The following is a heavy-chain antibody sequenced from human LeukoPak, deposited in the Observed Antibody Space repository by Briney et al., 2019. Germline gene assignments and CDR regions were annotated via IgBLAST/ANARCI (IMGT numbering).Heavy chain of an antibody. V-gene: IGHV1-2*06. CDR1: GYTFTGYY. D-gene: IGHD6-13*01. CDR3: ARVPTTGPRYRSSWYRIYFDY. J-gene: IGHJ4*02. Sequence: GASVKVSCKASGYTFTGYYMHWVRQAPGQGLEWMGRINPNSGGTNYAQKFQGRVTMTRDTSISTAYMELSRLRSDDTAVYYCARVPTTGPRYRSSWYRIYFDYWGQGTLVTVSS. CDR2: INPNSGGT.